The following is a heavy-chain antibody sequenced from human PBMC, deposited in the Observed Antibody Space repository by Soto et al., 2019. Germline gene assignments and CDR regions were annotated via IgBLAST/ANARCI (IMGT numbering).Heavy chain of an antibody. CDR2: INAGNGNT. D-gene: IGHD3-22*01. Sequence: SVKVSCKASGYTFTSYAMHWVRQAPGQRLEWMGWINAGNGNTNYAQKFQERVTITRDMSTSTAYMELSSLRSEDTAVYYCAADHHSYSSGYYIFDYWGQGTLVTVSS. V-gene: IGHV1-3*01. J-gene: IGHJ4*02. CDR1: GYTFTSYA. CDR3: AADHHSYSSGYYIFDY.